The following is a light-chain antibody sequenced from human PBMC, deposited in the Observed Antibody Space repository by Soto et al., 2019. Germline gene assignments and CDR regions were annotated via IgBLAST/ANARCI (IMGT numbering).Light chain of an antibody. Sequence: DVQMTQSPSSLSASVGDRVTITCRASQSINNYLSWYQQKVGKVPNLLIYAASTLQTGVPSRFSGSGSGADFTLTISRLQPEDFATYYCQQNYFAPSTFGQGTKLEIK. V-gene: IGKV1-39*01. J-gene: IGKJ2*01. CDR1: QSINNY. CDR3: QQNYFAPST. CDR2: AAS.